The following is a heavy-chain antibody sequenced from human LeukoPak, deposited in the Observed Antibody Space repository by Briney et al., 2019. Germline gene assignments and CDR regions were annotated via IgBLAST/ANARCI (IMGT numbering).Heavy chain of an antibody. Sequence: GGSLRLSCAASGFTFSDYYMSWIRQAPGKGLEWVSYISSSGSTIYYADSVKGRFTISRDNAKNSLYLQMNSLRAEDTAVYYCARTPSNYYYDSSGYYDYWGQGTLVTVSS. V-gene: IGHV3-11*04. CDR1: GFTFSDYY. J-gene: IGHJ4*02. D-gene: IGHD3-22*01. CDR3: ARTPSNYYYDSSGYYDY. CDR2: ISSSGSTI.